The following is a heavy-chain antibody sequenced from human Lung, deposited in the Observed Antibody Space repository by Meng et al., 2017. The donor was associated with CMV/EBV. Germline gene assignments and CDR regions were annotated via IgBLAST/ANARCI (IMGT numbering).Heavy chain of an antibody. CDR1: GFTFSSYE. Sequence: GGSXRLXXAASGFTFSSYEMNWVRQAPGKGLEWVSYISSSGSTIYYADSVKGRFTISRDNAKNSLYLQMNSLRAEDTAVYYCARDLVSYDFWSGYSALKGNYYGMDVWXQGTTVTVSS. CDR2: ISSSGSTI. J-gene: IGHJ6*02. V-gene: IGHV3-48*03. D-gene: IGHD3-3*01. CDR3: ARDLVSYDFWSGYSALKGNYYGMDV.